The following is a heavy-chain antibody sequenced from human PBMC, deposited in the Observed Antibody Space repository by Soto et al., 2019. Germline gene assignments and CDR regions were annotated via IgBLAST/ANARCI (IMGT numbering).Heavy chain of an antibody. D-gene: IGHD3-10*01. CDR1: GFTFSSYG. Sequence: SGGSLRLSCAASGFTFSSYGMHWVRQAPGKGLEWVAVISYDGSNKYYADSVKGRFTISRDNSKNTLYLQMNSLRAEDTAVYYCAKEPYSHGSGSYYIFSGWLDYWGKGTLVTVSS. V-gene: IGHV3-30*18. J-gene: IGHJ4*02. CDR3: AKEPYSHGSGSYYIFSGWLDY. CDR2: ISYDGSNK.